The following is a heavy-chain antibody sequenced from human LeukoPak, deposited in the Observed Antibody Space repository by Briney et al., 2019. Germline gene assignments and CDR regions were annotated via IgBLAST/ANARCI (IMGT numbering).Heavy chain of an antibody. CDR3: ARGYYDYVWGSYPYYFDY. J-gene: IGHJ4*02. CDR1: GYTFTGYC. CDR2: INPNSGGT. Sequence: ASVKVSCKASGYTFTGYCMHWVRQAPGQGLEWMGRINPNSGGTNHAQKFQGRVTMTRDTSISTAYMELSRLRSDDTAVYYCARGYYDYVWGSYPYYFDYWGQGTLVTVSS. V-gene: IGHV1-2*06. D-gene: IGHD3-16*02.